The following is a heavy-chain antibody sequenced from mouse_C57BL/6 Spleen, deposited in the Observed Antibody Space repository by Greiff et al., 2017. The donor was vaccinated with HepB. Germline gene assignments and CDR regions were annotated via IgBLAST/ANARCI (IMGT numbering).Heavy chain of an antibody. CDR2: INPYNGGT. V-gene: IGHV1-19*01. Sequence: VQLKESGPVLVKPGASVKMSCKASGYTFTDYYMNWVKQSHGKSLEWIGVINPYNGGTSYNQKFKGKATLTVDKSSSTAYMELNSLTSEDSAVYYCARSGITTKYFDVWGTGTTVTVSS. J-gene: IGHJ1*03. CDR3: ARSGITTKYFDV. D-gene: IGHD2-4*01. CDR1: GYTFTDYY.